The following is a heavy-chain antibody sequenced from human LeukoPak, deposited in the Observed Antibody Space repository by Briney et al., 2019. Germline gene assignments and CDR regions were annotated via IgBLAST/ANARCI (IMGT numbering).Heavy chain of an antibody. D-gene: IGHD6-19*01. CDR1: GFTFDDYA. CDR2: ISWNSGSI. J-gene: IGHJ4*02. Sequence: GGSLRLSCAASGFTFDDYAMHWVRQAPGKGLEWVSGISWNSGSIGYADSVKGRFTISRDNAKNSLYLQMNSLRAEDTALYYCAKGGLVQVGSEYYFDYWGQGTLVTVSS. CDR3: AKGGLVQVGSEYYFDY. V-gene: IGHV3-9*01.